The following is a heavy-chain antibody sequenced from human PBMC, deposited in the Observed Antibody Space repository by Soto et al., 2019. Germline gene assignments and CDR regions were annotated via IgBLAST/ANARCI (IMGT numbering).Heavy chain of an antibody. CDR3: AKDGRHNFDY. D-gene: IGHD1-26*01. J-gene: IGHJ4*02. Sequence: QVQLVESGGGVVQPGRSLRLSCAASGFTFSHYAMHWVRQAPGKRLEWVALMSYDGSNEYYADSVKGRFTISRDNSKNSLYPQMHSLRAEDTAVYYCAKDGRHNFDYWGLGTLVTVSS. CDR2: MSYDGSNE. CDR1: GFTFSHYA. V-gene: IGHV3-30*18.